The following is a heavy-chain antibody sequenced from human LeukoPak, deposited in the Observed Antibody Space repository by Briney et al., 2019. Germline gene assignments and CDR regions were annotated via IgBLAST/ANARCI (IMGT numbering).Heavy chain of an antibody. CDR2: ISSSSSTI. CDR1: GFTFSSYS. D-gene: IGHD2-15*01. V-gene: IGHV3-48*04. J-gene: IGHJ6*02. Sequence: PGGSLRLSCAASGFTFSSYSMNWVRQAPGKGLEWVSYISSSSSTIYYADSVKGRFTISRDNARNSLYLQMNSLRAEDTALYYCAKDLLGGSYYCYGMDVWGQGTSVTVSS. CDR3: AKDLLGGSYYCYGMDV.